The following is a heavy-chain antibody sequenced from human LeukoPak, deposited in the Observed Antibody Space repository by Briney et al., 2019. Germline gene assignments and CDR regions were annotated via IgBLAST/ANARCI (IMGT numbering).Heavy chain of an antibody. D-gene: IGHD1-26*01. V-gene: IGHV3-7*04. CDR1: GFTFSDYD. Sequence: PGGSLRLSCAASGFTFSDYDMSWIRQAPGKGLEWVANIKQDGSEKYYVDSVKGRFTISRDNAKNSLYLQMNSLRAEDTAVYYCARAEWELPSYYFDYWGQGTLVTVSS. CDR3: ARAEWELPSYYFDY. CDR2: IKQDGSEK. J-gene: IGHJ4*02.